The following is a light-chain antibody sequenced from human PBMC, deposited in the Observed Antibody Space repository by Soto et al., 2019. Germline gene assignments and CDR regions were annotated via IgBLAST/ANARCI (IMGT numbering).Light chain of an antibody. CDR1: QSLSSN. CDR3: QQYNNWPPGIT. Sequence: EIVLTQSPATLSVSPGERATLSCRASQSLSSNLAWYQQKPGQAPRLLIYGVSARATGIPARFSGSGSGTEFTLTISSLQSEDFAIYYCQQYNNWPPGITFGQGTRLEIK. CDR2: GVS. V-gene: IGKV3D-15*01. J-gene: IGKJ5*01.